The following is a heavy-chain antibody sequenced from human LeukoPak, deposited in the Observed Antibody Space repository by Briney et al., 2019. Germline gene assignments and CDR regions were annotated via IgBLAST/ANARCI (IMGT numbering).Heavy chain of an antibody. J-gene: IGHJ6*02. V-gene: IGHV3-23*01. CDR1: GFTFSSYA. CDR2: ISGSGGST. CDR3: AKVRGTDLVVVVAATPYYYYGMDV. D-gene: IGHD2-15*01. Sequence: PGGSLRLSCAASGFTFSSYAMSWVRQAPGKGLEWVSAISGSGGSTYYADSVKGRFTISRDSSKNTLYLQMNSLRAEDTAVYYCAKVRGTDLVVVVAATPYYYYGMDVWGQGTTVTVSS.